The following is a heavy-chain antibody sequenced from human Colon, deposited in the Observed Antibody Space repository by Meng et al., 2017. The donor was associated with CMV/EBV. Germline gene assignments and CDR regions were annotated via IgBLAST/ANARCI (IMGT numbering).Heavy chain of an antibody. CDR2: INHDGTYI. Sequence: GGSLRLSCAASGFNFSDFYMNWIRQAPGKGLVWVSRINHDGTYIIYADSVKGRFTVSRDNAKNTLYLQMNTLRAEDTAVYYCVRENGPDASRGNRFDPWGQGTLVTVSS. D-gene: IGHD1-14*01. V-gene: IGHV3-74*01. CDR1: GFNFSDFY. J-gene: IGHJ5*02. CDR3: VRENGPDASRGNRFDP.